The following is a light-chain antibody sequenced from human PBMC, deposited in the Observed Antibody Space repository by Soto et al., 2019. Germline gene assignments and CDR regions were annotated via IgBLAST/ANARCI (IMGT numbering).Light chain of an antibody. Sequence: EIVLTQSPGTLSLSPGERATLSCRASQIIRSTFLAWYQQKPGQAPRLLIHGVSNSATGIPDRFSGSGSGTDFTLIISRLEPEDFAVYYCQQYDGSPETFGQGTKVEIK. J-gene: IGKJ1*01. V-gene: IGKV3-20*01. CDR3: QQYDGSPET. CDR1: QIIRSTF. CDR2: GVS.